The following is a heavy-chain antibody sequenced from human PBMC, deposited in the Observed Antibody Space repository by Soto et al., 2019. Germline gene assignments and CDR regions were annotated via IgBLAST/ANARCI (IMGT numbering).Heavy chain of an antibody. J-gene: IGHJ4*02. Sequence: QQESGPGLVKPSGTLSLTCVVSTVSISDSHWWSWVLQPPGKGLEWIADIYNNGITFYNPSLESRATISVDNANNQFSLTLRSVTAADTALYDCARTIGTSLPGTTGPYFFDSWGQGTLVTVSS. V-gene: IGHV4-4*02. CDR3: ARTIGTSLPGTTGPYFFDS. CDR2: IYNNGIT. CDR1: TVSISDSHW. D-gene: IGHD1-7*01.